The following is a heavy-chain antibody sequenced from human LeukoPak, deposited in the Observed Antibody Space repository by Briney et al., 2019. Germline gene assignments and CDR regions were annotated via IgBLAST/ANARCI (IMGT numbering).Heavy chain of an antibody. CDR1: GGSISSGGYS. J-gene: IGHJ3*02. CDR3: ARVGLLAVDAFDI. CDR2: IYHSGST. Sequence: PSETLSLTCAVSGGSISSGGYSWSWIRQPPGKGLEWIGYIYHSGSTYYNPSLKSRVTISVDRSKNQFSLKLSSVTAADTAVYYCARVGLLAVDAFDIWGQGTMVTVSS. D-gene: IGHD6-19*01. V-gene: IGHV4-30-2*01.